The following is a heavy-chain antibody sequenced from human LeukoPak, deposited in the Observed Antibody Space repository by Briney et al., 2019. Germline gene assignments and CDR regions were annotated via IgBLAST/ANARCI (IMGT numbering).Heavy chain of an antibody. CDR3: ARGVGRGGSFDY. J-gene: IGHJ4*02. V-gene: IGHV3-7*01. D-gene: IGHD3-10*01. CDR1: GFTFSGFS. CDR2: MNEYGSEI. Sequence: GRSLSLSCAVSGFTFSGFSMSWVRPAPGKGLEWVAKMNEYGSEIFYVDSVKGRFTISRDNAKNSLYLQMNRLRAEDTAVYYCARGVGRGGSFDYWGQGTLVTVSS.